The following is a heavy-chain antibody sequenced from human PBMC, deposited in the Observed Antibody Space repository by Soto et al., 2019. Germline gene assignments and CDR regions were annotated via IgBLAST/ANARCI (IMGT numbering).Heavy chain of an antibody. J-gene: IGHJ4*02. D-gene: IGHD6-19*01. CDR2: IRGSGGSA. V-gene: IGHV3-23*01. CDR1: GFTFSSYA. CDR3: ARRTSGWYLDY. Sequence: EVQLLESGGGLVQPGGSLRLSCAASGFTFSSYAMSWVRQAPGKGLEWVSTIRGSGGSAYYADSVKGRFTISRDNSKNTLYLQMNSLRAEDTAVFYCARRTSGWYLDYWGQATLVTVSS.